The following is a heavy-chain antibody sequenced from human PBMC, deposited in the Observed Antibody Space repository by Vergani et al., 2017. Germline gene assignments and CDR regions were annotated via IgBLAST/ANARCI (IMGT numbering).Heavy chain of an antibody. CDR2: VFHSGSA. J-gene: IGHJ3*02. D-gene: IGHD3-16*01. Sequence: QVQLQESGPGLVKPSEILSLTCSVSGYSIRRGYYWSWIRQPPGKGLEWIATVFHSGSAYYNPSLRRRVTISVETSKNQFSLRLTTLTAADTAVYYCARQFWVSQGVGAFETWGRGTEVSVSS. V-gene: IGHV4-38-2*02. CDR1: GYSIRRGYY. CDR3: ARQFWVSQGVGAFET.